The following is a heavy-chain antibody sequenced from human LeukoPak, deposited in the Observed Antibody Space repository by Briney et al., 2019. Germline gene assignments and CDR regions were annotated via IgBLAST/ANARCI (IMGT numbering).Heavy chain of an antibody. CDR2: IKEDGSEK. J-gene: IGHJ4*02. CDR3: SGGSRFVDY. D-gene: IGHD3-10*01. V-gene: IGHV3-7*04. CDR1: GFTFSSHW. Sequence: GGSLRLSCAASGFTFSSHWMHWVRQAPGKGLEWVANIKEDGSEKYYVDSVKGRFTISRDNAKNSLFLQMNSLRVEDTAVYYCSGGSRFVDYWGQGTLVTLSS.